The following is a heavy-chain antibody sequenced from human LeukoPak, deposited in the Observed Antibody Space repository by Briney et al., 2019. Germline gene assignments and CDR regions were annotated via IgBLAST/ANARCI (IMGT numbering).Heavy chain of an antibody. CDR2: ISYDGSNK. D-gene: IGHD2-2*01. CDR3: AKASYGRGYCSSTSCYSDY. Sequence: GRSLRLSCAASGFTFSSYGIHWVRQAPGKGLEWVAVISYDGSNKYYADSVKGRFTISRDNSKNTLYLQMNSLRAEDTAVYYCAKASYGRGYCSSTSCYSDYWGQGTLVTVSS. CDR1: GFTFSSYG. J-gene: IGHJ4*02. V-gene: IGHV3-30*18.